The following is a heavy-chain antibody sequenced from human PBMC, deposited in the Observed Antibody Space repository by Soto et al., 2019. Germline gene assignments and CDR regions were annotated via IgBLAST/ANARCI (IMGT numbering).Heavy chain of an antibody. CDR2: ITSNGGNT. Sequence: HPGGSLRLSCAASGFTFSSYAMHWVRQAPGKGLEYVSAITSNGGNTDYADSVKGRFTISRDNSKNTLYLQMGSLRAEDMAVYYCARRIPFGYGMDVRGQGTSVTVSS. V-gene: IGHV3-64*02. D-gene: IGHD2-21*01. J-gene: IGHJ6*02. CDR3: ARRIPFGYGMDV. CDR1: GFTFSSYA.